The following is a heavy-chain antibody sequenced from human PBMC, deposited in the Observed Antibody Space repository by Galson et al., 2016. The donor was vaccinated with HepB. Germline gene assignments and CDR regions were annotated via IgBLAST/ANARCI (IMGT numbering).Heavy chain of an antibody. Sequence: SLRLSCAASGFTFSDYNMHWVRQAPGKGLEWVAVVSYEGTSKYYADSVRGRFTISRDNSKNTVYLQMNSLRPEDTAVYYCAADYKIWGQGTLVTVSS. V-gene: IGHV3-30-3*01. D-gene: IGHD3-10*01. CDR1: GFTFSDYN. CDR3: AADYKI. CDR2: VSYEGTSK. J-gene: IGHJ4*02.